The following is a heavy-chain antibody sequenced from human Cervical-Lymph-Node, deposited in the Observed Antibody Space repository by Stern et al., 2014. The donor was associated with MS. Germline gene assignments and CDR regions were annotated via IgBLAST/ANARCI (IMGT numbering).Heavy chain of an antibody. CDR1: GGTLSNLA. V-gene: IGHV1-69*06. CDR2: VLPIFNTA. CDR3: AKDPPLGVLLEGGYKYVDVDV. J-gene: IGHJ6*02. D-gene: IGHD3-3*01. Sequence: QVQLVESGAEVKKPGSSVKVSWTASGGTLSNLAIRWVRQAPGQGLEWMGGVLPIFNTAAYSQKFPGRVTITADKSQQQFSMEMSSLRPEDTAVFYCAKDPPLGVLLEGGYKYVDVDVWGQGTTVTVSS.